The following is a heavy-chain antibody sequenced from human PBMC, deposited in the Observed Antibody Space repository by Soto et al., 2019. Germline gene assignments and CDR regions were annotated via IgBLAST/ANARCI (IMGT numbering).Heavy chain of an antibody. V-gene: IGHV3-48*03. D-gene: IGHD6-19*01. J-gene: IGHJ6*02. CDR1: GFTFDTYE. Sequence: EVQLVESGGGLVQPGGSLRLSCTASGFTFDTYELNWVRQAPGKGLEWVSYISRSGSVIYYADSVKGRFTISRDNANNSLYLQMNSLRVEDTALYYCARCRVAVVIIPCDTMDVWGQGTTVTGSS. CDR2: ISRSGSVI. CDR3: ARCRVAVVIIPCDTMDV.